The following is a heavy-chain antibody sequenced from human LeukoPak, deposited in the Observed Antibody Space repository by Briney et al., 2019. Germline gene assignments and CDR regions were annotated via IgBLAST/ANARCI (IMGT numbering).Heavy chain of an antibody. Sequence: ASVKVSCKASGYTFTSYGISWVRQAPGQGLEWMGWISAYNGNTNYAQKLQGRVTMTTDTSTSTAYMELRSLRSDDTAVYYCAGDGSLVQLEWNDSDYWGQGTLVTVSS. CDR2: ISAYNGNT. D-gene: IGHD1-1*01. J-gene: IGHJ4*02. CDR1: GYTFTSYG. CDR3: AGDGSLVQLEWNDSDY. V-gene: IGHV1-18*01.